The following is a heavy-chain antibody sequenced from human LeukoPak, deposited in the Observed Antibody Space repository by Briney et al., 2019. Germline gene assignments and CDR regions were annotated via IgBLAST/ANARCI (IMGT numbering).Heavy chain of an antibody. D-gene: IGHD2-15*01. V-gene: IGHV3-33*01. Sequence: PGRSLRLSCAASGFTFSSCGMHWVRQAPGKGLEWVAVIWYDGTNTYYADSVKGRFTISRDNSKNTLYLQMNSLRAEDTAVYYCARDFCSGGSCYPDAFDIWGQGTMVTVSS. CDR1: GFTFSSCG. CDR2: IWYDGTNT. CDR3: ARDFCSGGSCYPDAFDI. J-gene: IGHJ3*02.